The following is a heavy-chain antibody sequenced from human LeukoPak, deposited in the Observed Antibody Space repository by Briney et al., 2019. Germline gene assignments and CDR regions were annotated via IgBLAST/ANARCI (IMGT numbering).Heavy chain of an antibody. Sequence: SETLSLTCAVYGGSFSGYYWSWIRQPPGKGLEWIGEINHSGSTNYNPSLKSRVTISVDTSKNQFSLKLSSVTAADTAVYYCARDYFPAYCGGDCYFSSWFDPWGQGTLVTVSS. J-gene: IGHJ5*02. CDR1: GGSFSGYY. D-gene: IGHD2-21*02. CDR2: INHSGST. V-gene: IGHV4-34*01. CDR3: ARDYFPAYCGGDCYFSSWFDP.